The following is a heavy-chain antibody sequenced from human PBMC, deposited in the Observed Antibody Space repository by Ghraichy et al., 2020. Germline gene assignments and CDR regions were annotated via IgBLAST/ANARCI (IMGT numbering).Heavy chain of an antibody. CDR1: GGSISSYY. CDR3: ARVVTAANYFDY. Sequence: TLSLTCTVSGGSISSYYWSWIRQPPGKGLEWIGYIYYSGSTNYNPSLKSRVTISVDTSKNQFSLKLSSVTAADTAVYYCARVVTAANYFDYWGQGTLVTVSS. D-gene: IGHD2-21*02. J-gene: IGHJ4*02. V-gene: IGHV4-59*01. CDR2: IYYSGST.